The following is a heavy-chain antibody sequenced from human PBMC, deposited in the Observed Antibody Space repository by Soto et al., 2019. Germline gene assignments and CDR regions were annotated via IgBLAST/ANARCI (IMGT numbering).Heavy chain of an antibody. CDR1: GYSISSSHY. D-gene: IGHD4-4*01. J-gene: IGHJ6*02. CDR2: IHHSGST. CDR3: ARRVEMTTMKTGMDV. V-gene: IGHV4-38-2*01. Sequence: PSETLSLTCAVSGYSISSSHYWGWIRQPPGKGLEWIGIIHHSGSTYYNPSLKSRVTISIDTSRNQFSLKLSSVTAADTAVYYCARRVEMTTMKTGMDVWGQGTTVTVSS.